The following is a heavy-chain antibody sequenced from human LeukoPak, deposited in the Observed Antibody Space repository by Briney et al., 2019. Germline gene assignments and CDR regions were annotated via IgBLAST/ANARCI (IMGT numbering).Heavy chain of an antibody. J-gene: IGHJ4*02. D-gene: IGHD3-3*01. V-gene: IGHV4-38-2*02. Sequence: SETLSLTCTVSGYSISSGYYWGWIRQPPGKGLEWIGSIHHSGSTYYNPSLKSRVTISVDTSKNQFSLKLSSVTAADTAVYYCARARYYDFWSGYDFDYWGQGTLVTVSS. CDR1: GYSISSGYY. CDR3: ARARYYDFWSGYDFDY. CDR2: IHHSGST.